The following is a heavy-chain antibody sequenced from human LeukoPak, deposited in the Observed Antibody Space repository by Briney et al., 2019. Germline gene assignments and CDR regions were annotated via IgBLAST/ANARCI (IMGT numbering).Heavy chain of an antibody. CDR1: GFTFTSYY. CDR2: INPSGGST. V-gene: IGHV1-46*01. J-gene: IGHJ5*02. CDR3: ARGGGIEGGRDEILWFGERYNWFDP. Sequence: GGSLRLSCAASGFTFTSYYMHWVRQAPGQGLEWMGIINPSGGSTSYAQKFQGRVTMTRDTSTSTVYMELSSLRSEDTAVYYCARGGGIEGGRDEILWFGERYNWFDPWGQGTLVTVSS. D-gene: IGHD3-10*01.